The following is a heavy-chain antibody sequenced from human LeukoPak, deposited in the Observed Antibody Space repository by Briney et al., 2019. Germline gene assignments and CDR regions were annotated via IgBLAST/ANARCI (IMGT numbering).Heavy chain of an antibody. D-gene: IGHD2-8*01. CDR2: ISYHGSIQ. CDR1: GFIFRNYG. Sequence: GGSLRLSCAASGFIFRNYGMNWVRQAPGKGLEWVTFISYHGSIQYYTDSVRGRFTISRDDSKNTLFLQMNSLRPEDTAVYFCAKDERTNYISGPMENWGQGTLVTVSS. V-gene: IGHV3-30*18. CDR3: AKDERTNYISGPMEN. J-gene: IGHJ4*02.